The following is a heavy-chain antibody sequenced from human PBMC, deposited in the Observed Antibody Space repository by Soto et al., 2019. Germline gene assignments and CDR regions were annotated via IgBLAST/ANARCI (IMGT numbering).Heavy chain of an antibody. D-gene: IGHD3-22*01. J-gene: IGHJ6*02. CDR2: IVPIFGA. Sequence: QVQLVQSGAEVKKPGSSVKVSCKSSGGTFSNYGFSSVRQAPGQGLECMGVIVPIFGAEHPQKFQGRVTITADESTNTVCMELRGLRSEDTAVYYCARGGSDYEGSGYYQGHVWGQGTTVTVSS. CDR1: GGTFSNYG. CDR3: ARGGSDYEGSGYYQGHV. V-gene: IGHV1-69*12.